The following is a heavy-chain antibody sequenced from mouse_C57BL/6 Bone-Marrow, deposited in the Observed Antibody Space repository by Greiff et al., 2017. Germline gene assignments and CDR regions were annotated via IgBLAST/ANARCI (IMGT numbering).Heavy chain of an antibody. V-gene: IGHV14-4*01. D-gene: IGHD2-5*01. CDR3: TASNPFAY. Sequence: VQLKQSGAELVRPGASVKLSCTASGFNIKDDYMHWVKQRPEQGLEWIGWIDPENGDTEYASKFQGKATITADTSSNTAYLQLSSLTSEDTAVYYCTASNPFAYWGQGTLVTVSA. CDR2: IDPENGDT. J-gene: IGHJ3*01. CDR1: GFNIKDDY.